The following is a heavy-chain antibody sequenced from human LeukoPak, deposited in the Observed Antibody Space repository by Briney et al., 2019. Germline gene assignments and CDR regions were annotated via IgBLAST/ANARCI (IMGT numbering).Heavy chain of an antibody. D-gene: IGHD2-15*01. CDR3: ARGPRWYCSGGSCYSWFDP. CDR1: GFTFSSYW. CDR2: INSVGSST. V-gene: IGHV3-74*01. Sequence: GGSLRLSCAASGFTFSSYWMHWVRQAPGKGLVWVSRINSVGSSTSYADSVKGRFTISRDNAKNTLYLQMNSLRAEDTAVYYCARGPRWYCSGGSCYSWFDPWGQGTLVTVSS. J-gene: IGHJ5*02.